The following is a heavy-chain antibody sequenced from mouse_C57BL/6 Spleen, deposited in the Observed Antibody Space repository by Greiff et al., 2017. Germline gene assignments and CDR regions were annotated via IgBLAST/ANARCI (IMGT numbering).Heavy chain of an antibody. CDR2: INYDGSST. J-gene: IGHJ2*01. CDR1: GFTFSDYY. V-gene: IGHV5-16*01. CDR3: ARDLRYYFDY. Sequence: EVQLLESEGGLVQPGSSMKLSCTASGFTFSDYYMAWVRQVPEQGLEWVANINYDGSSTYYLDSLKSRFTLSRDNANNILYLQLSSLKSEDTATYYCARDLRYYFDYWGQGTTLTVSS.